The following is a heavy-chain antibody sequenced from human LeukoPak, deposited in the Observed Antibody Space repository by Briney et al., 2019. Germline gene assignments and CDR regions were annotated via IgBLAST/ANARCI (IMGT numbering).Heavy chain of an antibody. CDR1: GGSISSYY. J-gene: IGHJ5*02. V-gene: IGHV4-59*01. CDR2: IYYSGST. D-gene: IGHD6-6*01. Sequence: PSETLSLTCTVSGGSISSYYWSCIRQPPGKGLEWIGYIYYSGSTNYNPSLKSRVTISVDTSKNQFSLKLSSVTAADTAVYYCARGHIDIAARINWFDPWGQGTLVTVSS. CDR3: ARGHIDIAARINWFDP.